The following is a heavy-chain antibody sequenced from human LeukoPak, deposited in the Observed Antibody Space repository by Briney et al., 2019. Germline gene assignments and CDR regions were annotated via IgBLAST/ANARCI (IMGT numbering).Heavy chain of an antibody. CDR1: GFTFSTYA. V-gene: IGHV3-23*01. CDR3: ATPYYYGSGSYGAFDI. Sequence: GGSLRLSCAASGFTFSTYAMTWVRQAPGKGLEWVSLISGTGGSTYYADSVKGRFTISRDNSKNTLYLQMNSLRAEDTAVYYCATPYYYGSGSYGAFDIWGQGTMVTVSS. J-gene: IGHJ3*02. CDR2: ISGTGGST. D-gene: IGHD3-10*01.